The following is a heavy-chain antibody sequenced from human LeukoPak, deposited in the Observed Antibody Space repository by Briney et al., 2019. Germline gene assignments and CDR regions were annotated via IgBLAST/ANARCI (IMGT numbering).Heavy chain of an antibody. Sequence: TSETLSLTCAVYGGSFSGYYWSWIRQPPGKGLEWIGEINHSGSTNYNPTLKSRVTISVDTSKNQFSLKLSSVTAADTAVYYCARRRFYSSGWYAYWGQGTLVTVSS. CDR2: INHSGST. V-gene: IGHV4-34*01. CDR1: GGSFSGYY. D-gene: IGHD6-19*01. CDR3: ARRRFYSSGWYAY. J-gene: IGHJ4*02.